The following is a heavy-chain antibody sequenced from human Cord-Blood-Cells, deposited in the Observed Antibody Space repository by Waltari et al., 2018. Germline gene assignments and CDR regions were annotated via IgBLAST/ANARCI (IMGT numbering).Heavy chain of an antibody. CDR2: INHSGST. Sequence: QVQLQQWGAGLLKPSETLSLTCAVYGGSFSGYYWSWIRQPPGKGLEWIGEINHSGSTTYNPSLKGRVTISVDTSKNQFSLKLSSVTAADTAVYYCAGGVGKAAAGNFDYWGQGTLVTVSS. J-gene: IGHJ4*02. V-gene: IGHV4-34*01. D-gene: IGHD6-13*01. CDR3: AGGVGKAAAGNFDY. CDR1: GGSFSGYY.